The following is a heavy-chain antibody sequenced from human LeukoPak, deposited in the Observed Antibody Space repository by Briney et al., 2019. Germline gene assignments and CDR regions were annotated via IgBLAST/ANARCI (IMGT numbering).Heavy chain of an antibody. Sequence: ASVKVSCKASGYTFTGYYMHWVRQAPGQGLEWMGWINPNSGGTNYAQKLQGRVTMTTDTSTSTAYMELRSLRSDDTAVYYCARPNYPGGSGSYGGTNWFDPWGQGTLVTVSS. CDR1: GYTFTGYY. J-gene: IGHJ5*02. D-gene: IGHD3-10*01. CDR3: ARPNYPGGSGSYGGTNWFDP. CDR2: INPNSGGT. V-gene: IGHV1-2*02.